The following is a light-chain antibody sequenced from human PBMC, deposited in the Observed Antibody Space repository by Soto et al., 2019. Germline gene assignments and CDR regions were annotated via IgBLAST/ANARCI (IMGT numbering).Light chain of an antibody. CDR1: QSVSNNY. CDR2: GAS. Sequence: EIVLTQSPATLSLSPGERATLSCRASQSVSNNYLAWYQQKPGQAPRLLIYGASNRATGIPARFSGSGSGTDFTLTISSLEPEDFAIYYCQQRSNWPRFTFGPGTKVDIK. J-gene: IGKJ3*01. V-gene: IGKV3-11*01. CDR3: QQRSNWPRFT.